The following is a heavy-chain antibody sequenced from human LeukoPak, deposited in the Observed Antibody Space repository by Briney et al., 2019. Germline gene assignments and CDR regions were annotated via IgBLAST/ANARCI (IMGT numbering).Heavy chain of an antibody. D-gene: IGHD5-18*01. CDR3: ASQGYTAMAPANAFDI. Sequence: ASVKVSCKASGYTFTSYYMHWVRQAPGQGLEWMGIINPSGGSTSYAQKFQGRVTMTRDTSTSTVYMELSSLRSEDTAVYYCASQGYTAMAPANAFDIWGQGTMVTVSS. J-gene: IGHJ3*02. CDR1: GYTFTSYY. CDR2: INPSGGST. V-gene: IGHV1-46*01.